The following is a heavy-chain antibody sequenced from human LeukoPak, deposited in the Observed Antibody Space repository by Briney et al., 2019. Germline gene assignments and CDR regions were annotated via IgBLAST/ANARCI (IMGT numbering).Heavy chain of an antibody. J-gene: IGHJ4*02. CDR2: ISSSSSTI. V-gene: IGHV3-48*04. CDR3: AREQNYYDSSGYYLYFDY. CDR1: GFTFSSYS. Sequence: PGGSLRLSCAASGFTFSSYSMNWVRQAPGKGLEWVSYISSSSSTIYYADSVKGRFTISRDNAKNSLYLQMNSLRAEDTAVYYCAREQNYYDSSGYYLYFDYWGQGTLVTVSS. D-gene: IGHD3-22*01.